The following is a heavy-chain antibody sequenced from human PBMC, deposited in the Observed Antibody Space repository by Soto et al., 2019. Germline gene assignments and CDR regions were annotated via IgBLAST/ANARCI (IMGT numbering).Heavy chain of an antibody. D-gene: IGHD6-19*01. J-gene: IGHJ4*02. CDR3: ARVPLRSDSSAWYYFDY. CDR1: GFTFSNNG. V-gene: IGHV3-33*01. Sequence: QVQLVESGGGVVQPGRSLRLSCAASGFTFSNNGMHWVRQAPGKGLEWVAAIWYDGSNKYYADSVKGRFTISRDNSKNTLYLQMSGLRAEDTAVYYCARVPLRSDSSAWYYFDYWGQGTLVTVSS. CDR2: IWYDGSNK.